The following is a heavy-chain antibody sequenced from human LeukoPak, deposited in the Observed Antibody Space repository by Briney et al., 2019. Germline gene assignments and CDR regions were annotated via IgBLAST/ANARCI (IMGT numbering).Heavy chain of an antibody. CDR3: ATLSDFWSGYSGIDY. CDR2: INPNSGGT. J-gene: IGHJ4*02. Sequence: GASVKVSCKASGYTFTGYYMHWVRQAPGQGLEWMGWINPNSGGTNYAQKFQGRVTMTRDTSISTAYMELSRPRSDDTAVYYCATLSDFWSGYSGIDYWGQGTLVTVSS. D-gene: IGHD3-3*01. V-gene: IGHV1-2*02. CDR1: GYTFTGYY.